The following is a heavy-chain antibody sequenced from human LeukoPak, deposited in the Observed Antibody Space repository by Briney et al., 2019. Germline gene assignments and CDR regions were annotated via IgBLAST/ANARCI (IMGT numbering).Heavy chain of an antibody. CDR1: GFTFSSYS. CDR2: ISSSSSYI. D-gene: IGHD2-2*01. V-gene: IGHV3-21*01. Sequence: PGGSLRLSCAVSGFTFSSYSMNWVRQAPRKGLEWVSSISSSSSYIYYADSVKGRFTISRDNAKNSLYLQMNCLRAEDTAVYYCARDLQSIVVVPAAIEYWGQGTLVTVSS. CDR3: ARDLQSIVVVPAAIEY. J-gene: IGHJ4*02.